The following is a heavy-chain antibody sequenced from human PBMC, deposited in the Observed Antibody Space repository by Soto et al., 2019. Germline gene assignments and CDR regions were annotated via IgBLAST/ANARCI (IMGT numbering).Heavy chain of an antibody. D-gene: IGHD2-15*01. CDR1: GYTFTGYY. V-gene: IGHV1-46*01. CDR2: INPSGGST. Sequence: ASVKVSCKASGYTFTGYYMHWVRQAPGQGLEWMGIINPSGGSTSYAQKFQGRVTMTRDTSTSTVYMELSSLRSEDTAVYYCARDSDPKIVVVGTAMYNWFDPWGQGTLVTVSS. CDR3: ARDSDPKIVVVGTAMYNWFDP. J-gene: IGHJ5*02.